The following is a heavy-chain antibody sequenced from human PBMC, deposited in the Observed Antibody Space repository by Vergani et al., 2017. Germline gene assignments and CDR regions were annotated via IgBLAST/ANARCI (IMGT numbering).Heavy chain of an antibody. J-gene: IGHJ6*03. CDR1: GGSISSGSYY. Sequence: QVQLQESGPGLVKPSQTLSLTCTVSGGSISSGSYYWCWIRQPAGKGLEWIGRIYTSGSTNYNPSLKSRVTISVDTSKNQFSLKLSSVTAADTAVYYCARLGSGWYYYYMDVWGKGTTVTVSS. D-gene: IGHD6-19*01. V-gene: IGHV4-61*02. CDR2: IYTSGST. CDR3: ARLGSGWYYYYMDV.